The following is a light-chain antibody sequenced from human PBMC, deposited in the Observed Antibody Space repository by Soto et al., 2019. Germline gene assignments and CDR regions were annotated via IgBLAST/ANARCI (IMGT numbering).Light chain of an antibody. CDR2: DTN. Sequence: QAVVTQEPSLTVSPGGTVTLTCGSSTGAVTSGHYPYWFQQKPGQAPKTLIFDTNNRHSWTPARFSGSLLGGKAALTLSGAQPEDEAAYYCLLSDSGYRPVFGGGTQLTVL. CDR3: LLSDSGYRPV. V-gene: IGLV7-46*01. CDR1: TGAVTSGHY. J-gene: IGLJ2*01.